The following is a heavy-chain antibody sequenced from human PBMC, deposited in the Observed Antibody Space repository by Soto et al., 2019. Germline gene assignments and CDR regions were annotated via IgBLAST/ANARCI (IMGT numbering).Heavy chain of an antibody. CDR3: ARHPATDYGDYRDDGPFDYYYYMDV. CDR1: GGSISSYY. Sequence: SETLSLTCTVSGGSISSYYWSWIRQPPGKGLEWIGYIYYSGSTNYNPSLKSRVTISVDTSKNQFSLKLSSVTAADTAVYYCARHPATDYGDYRDDGPFDYYYYMDVWGKGTTVTVSS. V-gene: IGHV4-59*08. D-gene: IGHD4-17*01. CDR2: IYYSGST. J-gene: IGHJ6*03.